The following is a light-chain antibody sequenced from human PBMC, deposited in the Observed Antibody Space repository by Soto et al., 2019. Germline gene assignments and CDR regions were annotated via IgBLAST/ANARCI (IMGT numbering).Light chain of an antibody. V-gene: IGKV1-27*01. CDR2: AAS. CDR1: QGISTY. J-gene: IGKJ1*01. Sequence: IQMTQSPSSLSAPVGDRVTITCRASQGISTYLAWYQQKPGKVPKLLIYAASTLQSGVPSRFSGSGSGTDFTLTISSLQPEDVTTYYCLGYDSAPTWTFGQGTKWIS. CDR3: LGYDSAPTWT.